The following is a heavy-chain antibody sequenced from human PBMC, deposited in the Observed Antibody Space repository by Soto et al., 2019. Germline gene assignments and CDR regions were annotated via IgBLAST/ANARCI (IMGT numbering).Heavy chain of an antibody. D-gene: IGHD4-4*01. J-gene: IGHJ4*02. V-gene: IGHV3-7*05. CDR3: ARDIYRPLGYFDY. CDR1: GFTFSSYW. Sequence: GGSLRLSCAASGFTFSSYWMSWVRQAPGKGLEWVANIKQDGSEKYYVDSVKGRFTISRDNAKNSLYLQMNSLRAEDTAVYYCARDIYRPLGYFDYWGQGTLVTVSS. CDR2: IKQDGSEK.